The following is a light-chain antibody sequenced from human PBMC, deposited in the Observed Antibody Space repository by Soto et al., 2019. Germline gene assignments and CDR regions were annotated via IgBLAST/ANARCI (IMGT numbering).Light chain of an antibody. V-gene: IGKV3-20*01. CDR3: HQYDSSPLT. CDR1: QSVSSSY. CDR2: GAS. J-gene: IGKJ4*01. Sequence: EIVLTQSPGTLSLSPGERATLSCRASQSVSSSYLAWYQQKPGQAPRLLIYGASSRATGIPDRFSGSGSGTDFTLTISRLELEDFAVYYCHQYDSSPLTVGGGTKVEIK.